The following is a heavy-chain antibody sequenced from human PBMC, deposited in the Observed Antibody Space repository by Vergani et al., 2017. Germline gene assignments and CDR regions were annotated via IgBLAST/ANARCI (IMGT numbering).Heavy chain of an antibody. CDR1: VFKFSDHY. J-gene: IGHJ6*02. CDR2: ISPGASTV. V-gene: IGHV3-11*04. Sequence: LEESGGGSVKPGGSLRLSCAASVFKFSDHYMSWIRQAPGEGLGWVSHISPGASTVSYTDSVTGRFTVSRDNDNNSLTLDMTTLRVEDTAVYYCAKNPGISTSRHYYAMDVWGHGITVTVSS. D-gene: IGHD1-14*01. CDR3: AKNPGISTSRHYYAMDV.